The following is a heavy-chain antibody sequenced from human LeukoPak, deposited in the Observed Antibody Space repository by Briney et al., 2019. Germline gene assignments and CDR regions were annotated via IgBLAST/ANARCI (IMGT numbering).Heavy chain of an antibody. CDR1: GVTFSSSV. D-gene: IGHD3-3*01. Sequence: GGSLRLSCAASGVTFSSSVRHWVRQAPGKGLEWVAGISSDGNNKYYGDSVKGRFTISRDNSKNTLYLQMNSLRAEDTAVYYCAKVRVYYDFWSGLDWGQGTLVTVTS. CDR2: ISSDGNNK. J-gene: IGHJ4*02. CDR3: AKVRVYYDFWSGLD. V-gene: IGHV3-30*18.